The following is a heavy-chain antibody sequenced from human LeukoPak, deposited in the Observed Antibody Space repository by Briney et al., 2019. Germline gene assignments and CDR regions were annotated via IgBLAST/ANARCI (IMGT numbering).Heavy chain of an antibody. D-gene: IGHD5-24*01. Sequence: SGGSLRLSCAASGFTFSNYAMHWVRQAPGKGLEWVVIVSHDGRNQYYAESVKGRFTISRDSSKNTVSLQMNSLRAGDSALYYCGRDPSARVTIDFWGQGTLVTVSS. V-gene: IGHV3-30*04. CDR3: GRDPSARVTIDF. CDR2: VSHDGRNQ. J-gene: IGHJ4*02. CDR1: GFTFSNYA.